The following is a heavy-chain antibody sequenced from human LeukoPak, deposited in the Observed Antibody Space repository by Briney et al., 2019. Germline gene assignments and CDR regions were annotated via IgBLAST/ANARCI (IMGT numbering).Heavy chain of an antibody. D-gene: IGHD2-2*01. V-gene: IGHV3-30*18. CDR2: ISYDGSNK. CDR3: AKGALVPAAMFVY. J-gene: IGHJ4*02. CDR1: GFTFRSYG. Sequence: GGSLRLSCAASGFTFRSYGMHWVRQAPGKGLEWVAVISYDGSNKYYADSVKGRFTISRDNSKNTLYLQMNSLRAEDTAVYYCAKGALVPAAMFVYWGQGTLVTVSS.